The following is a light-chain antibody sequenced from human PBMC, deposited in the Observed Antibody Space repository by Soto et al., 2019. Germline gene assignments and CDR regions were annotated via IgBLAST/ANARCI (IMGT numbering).Light chain of an antibody. CDR3: QPYNNWPPS. CDR2: GSS. J-gene: IGKJ2*01. Sequence: EIVMTQSPATLSVSPGEGATLSCRASQSISSNLAWYQQKPGQAPRLLIYGSSTRATGIPARFSGSGSGTEFTLTISSLQSEDFAVYYCQPYNNWPPSFGKGTKLEIK. V-gene: IGKV3-15*01. CDR1: QSISSN.